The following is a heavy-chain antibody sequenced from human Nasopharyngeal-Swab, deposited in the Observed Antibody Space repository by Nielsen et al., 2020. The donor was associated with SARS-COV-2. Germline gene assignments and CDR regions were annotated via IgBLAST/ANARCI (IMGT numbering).Heavy chain of an antibody. J-gene: IGHJ5*02. V-gene: IGHV3-15*01. D-gene: IGHD4-11*01. CDR1: GFTFSNAW. CDR3: TTEWGLQGGFWFDP. Sequence: GESLKISCAASGFTFSNAWMSWVRQAPGKGLEWVGRIKSKTDGGTTDYAAPVKGRFTISRDDSKNTLYLQMNSLKTEDTAVYYCTTEWGLQGGFWFDPWGQGTLVTVSS. CDR2: IKSKTDGGTT.